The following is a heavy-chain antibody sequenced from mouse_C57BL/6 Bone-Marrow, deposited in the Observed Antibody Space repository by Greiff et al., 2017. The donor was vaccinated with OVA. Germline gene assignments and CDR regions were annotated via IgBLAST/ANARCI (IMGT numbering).Heavy chain of an antibody. CDR1: GFTFSSYG. V-gene: IGHV5-6*01. CDR2: ISSGGSYT. CDR3: ARPYGAMDY. D-gene: IGHD1-1*01. J-gene: IGHJ4*01. Sequence: EVQGVESGGDLVKPGGSLKLSCAASGFTFSSYGMSWVRQTPDKRLEWVATISSGGSYTYYPDSVKGRFTISRDNAKNTLYLQMSSLKSEDTAMYYCARPYGAMDYWGQGTSVTVSS.